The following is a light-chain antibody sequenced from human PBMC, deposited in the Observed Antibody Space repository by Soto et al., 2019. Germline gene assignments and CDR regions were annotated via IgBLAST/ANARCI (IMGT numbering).Light chain of an antibody. CDR1: SSDFGSYNR. J-gene: IGLJ1*01. V-gene: IGLV2-18*01. Sequence: QSALTQPPSVSGSPGQSVTISCTGTSSDFGSYNRVSWYQRPPGTGPKLMIYEVSNRPSGVPDRFSGSKSGNTASLTISGLQAEDEAEYYCSLYTSDSTYVFGTGTKAHRP. CDR2: EVS. CDR3: SLYTSDSTYV.